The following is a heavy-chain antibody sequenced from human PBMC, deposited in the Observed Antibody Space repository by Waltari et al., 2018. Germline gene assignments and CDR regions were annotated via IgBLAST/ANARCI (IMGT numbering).Heavy chain of an antibody. CDR1: GDSMSDTDC. Sequence: HLEELGPGLVRPSGTLSLICAVSGDSMSDTDCWSCVRQAPGKGLEWIGQVRGDRRTNYNPSFASRVTVALDTSSAQFSLKVTSATAADTAVYYCARDRGRGLYLDSWGQGILVTVTP. D-gene: IGHD2-15*01. V-gene: IGHV4-4*02. CDR2: VRGDRRT. J-gene: IGHJ4*02. CDR3: ARDRGRGLYLDS.